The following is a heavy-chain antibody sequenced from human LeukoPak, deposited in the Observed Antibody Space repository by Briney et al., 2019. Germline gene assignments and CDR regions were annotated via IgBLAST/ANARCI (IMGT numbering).Heavy chain of an antibody. D-gene: IGHD2-21*02. CDR3: ARRTAKFLGAFDI. V-gene: IGHV4-34*01. CDR2: VNYSGST. J-gene: IGHJ3*02. CDR1: GGSFSAFY. Sequence: SETLSLTCSVYGGSFSAFYWNWIRQPPGKGLEWIGTVNYSGSTYYIPSLKSRVTISVDTSKNQFSLKLTSVTAADTAVFYCARRTAKFLGAFDIWGQGTMVTVSS.